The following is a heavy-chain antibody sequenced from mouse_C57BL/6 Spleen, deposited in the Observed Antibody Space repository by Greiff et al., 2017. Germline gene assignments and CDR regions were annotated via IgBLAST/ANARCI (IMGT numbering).Heavy chain of an antibody. Sequence: VQLQQPGAELVKPGASVKLSCKASGYTFTSYWMQWVKQRPGQGLEWIGEIDPSDSYTNYNQKFKGKATLTVDTSSSTAYMQLSSLTSEDSAVYYCARRGILYYDYLYYAMDYWGQGTSVTVSS. V-gene: IGHV1-50*01. CDR3: ARRGILYYDYLYYAMDY. CDR1: GYTFTSYW. CDR2: IDPSDSYT. D-gene: IGHD2-4*01. J-gene: IGHJ4*01.